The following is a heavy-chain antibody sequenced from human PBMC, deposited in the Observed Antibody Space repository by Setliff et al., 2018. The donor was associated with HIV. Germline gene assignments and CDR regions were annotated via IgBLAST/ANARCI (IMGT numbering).Heavy chain of an antibody. CDR2: IYYSGST. D-gene: IGHD2-2*01. CDR1: GYSITNNNY. CDR3: ARGAYRFDS. V-gene: IGHV4-28*03. Sequence: PSETLSLTCTVSGYSITNNNYWGWIRQPPGKGLEWIGYIYYSGSTYYNPSLKSRVTISVDTSKNHFSVKLSSVTAADTAVYYCARGAYRFDSWGQGNLVTVSS. J-gene: IGHJ5*01.